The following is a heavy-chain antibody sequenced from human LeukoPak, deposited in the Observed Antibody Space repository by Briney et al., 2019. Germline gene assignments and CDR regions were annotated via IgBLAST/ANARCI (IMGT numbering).Heavy chain of an antibody. CDR3: ARCDSSSWYGIDY. D-gene: IGHD6-13*01. J-gene: IGHJ4*02. CDR2: IYSGGNT. Sequence: GGSLRPSCAASGFTFSSNYMGWVRQAPGKGLEWVSVIYSGGNTYYADSVKGRFTISRDNSRNTMDLQMNSLRAEDTAVYYCARCDSSSWYGIDYWGQGTLVTVSS. CDR1: GFTFSSNY. V-gene: IGHV3-53*01.